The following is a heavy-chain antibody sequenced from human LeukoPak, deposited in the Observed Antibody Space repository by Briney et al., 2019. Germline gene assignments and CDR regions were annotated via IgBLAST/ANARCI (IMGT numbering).Heavy chain of an antibody. CDR3: ARDLGQLYYFDY. CDR2: IIPNLGIA. Sequence: GASVKLSCNASGGTFSSYTTSWVRQAPGQGLEWMGRIIPNLGIANYAQKFQGRVTITADKSTSTAYMELSSLRSEDTAVYYCARDLGQLYYFDYWGQGTLVTVSS. CDR1: GGTFSSYT. V-gene: IGHV1-69*04. D-gene: IGHD3-16*01. J-gene: IGHJ4*02.